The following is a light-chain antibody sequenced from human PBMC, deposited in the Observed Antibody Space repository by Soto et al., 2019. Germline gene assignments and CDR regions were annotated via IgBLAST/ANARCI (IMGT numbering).Light chain of an antibody. Sequence: AIRMTQSPSSLSAYTGDRVTITCRASKGISSYLAGYQQKPRKAPKLVMYAAFTLQSEVPSRFSVSGSGTGFTLAICCLQAEDFATYYCQQYYSYPGFTFGPGGKVYSK. J-gene: IGKJ3*01. CDR2: AAF. V-gene: IGKV1-8*01. CDR3: QQYYSYPGFT. CDR1: KGISSY.